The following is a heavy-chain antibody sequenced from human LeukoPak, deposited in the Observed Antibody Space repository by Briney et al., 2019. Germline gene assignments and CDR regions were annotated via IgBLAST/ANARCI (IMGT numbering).Heavy chain of an antibody. CDR3: ATPPITPPYYYYMDV. Sequence: ASVKVSCKASGYTFTSYGISWVRQAPGQGLEWMGWISAYNGNTNYAQKLQGRVTMTTDTSTSTAYMELRSLRSDDTAAYYCATPPITPPYYYYMDVWGKGTTVTVSS. CDR2: ISAYNGNT. D-gene: IGHD2-15*01. CDR1: GYTFTSYG. V-gene: IGHV1-18*01. J-gene: IGHJ6*03.